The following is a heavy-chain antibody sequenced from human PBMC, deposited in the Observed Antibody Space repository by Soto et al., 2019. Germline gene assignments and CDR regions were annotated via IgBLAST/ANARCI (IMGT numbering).Heavy chain of an antibody. CDR1: GYTFTSYY. CDR2: INPSGGST. CDR3: ARPPSYGSGSHDAIDI. V-gene: IGHV1-46*01. D-gene: IGHD3-10*01. J-gene: IGHJ3*02. Sequence: ASVEVSCKASGYTFTSYYIHWVRQAPGQGLEWMGIINPSGGSTSYEQKFQGRVTMTRDTSTSTVYMELSSLRSEDTAVYYCARPPSYGSGSHDAIDIWGHGTMVTV.